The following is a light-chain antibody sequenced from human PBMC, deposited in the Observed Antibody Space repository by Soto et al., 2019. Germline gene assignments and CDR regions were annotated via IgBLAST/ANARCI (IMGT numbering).Light chain of an antibody. CDR3: QQYDTFAT. CDR2: DAS. V-gene: IGKV1-5*01. CDR1: QSISTS. J-gene: IGKJ1*01. Sequence: DIQMTQSPAALSASVGDRVTLTCRASQSISTSVAWYQQNPGKAPKVLIYDASTLESGVPSRFSGSGYGTEFTLTISRLQPDDFASYCCQQYDTFATFGQGTKMEMK.